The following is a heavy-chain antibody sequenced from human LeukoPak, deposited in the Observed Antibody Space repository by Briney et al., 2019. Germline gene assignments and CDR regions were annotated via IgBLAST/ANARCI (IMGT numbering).Heavy chain of an antibody. CDR2: INHSGST. Sequence: SETLSLTCAVYGGSFSGYYWSWIRQPPGKGLEWIGEINHSGSTNYNPSLKSRVTISVDTSKNQFSLKLSSVTAADTAVYYCARRSGWVPFDYWGQGTLVTVSS. D-gene: IGHD6-19*01. CDR3: ARRSGWVPFDY. CDR1: GGSFSGYY. V-gene: IGHV4-34*01. J-gene: IGHJ4*02.